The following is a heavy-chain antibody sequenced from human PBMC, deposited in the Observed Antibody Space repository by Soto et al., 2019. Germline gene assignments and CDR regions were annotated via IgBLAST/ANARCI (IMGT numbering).Heavy chain of an antibody. J-gene: IGHJ4*02. D-gene: IGHD3-10*01. CDR2: IKSKTDGGTT. V-gene: IGHV3-15*07. Sequence: GGSLRLSCAASGFTFSNAWMNWVRQAPGKGLEWDGRIKSKTDGGTTDYAAPVKGRFTISRDDSKNTLYLQMNSLKTEDTAVYYCTNASGGFPHWGPGTLVTVSS. CDR1: GFTFSNAW. CDR3: TNASGGFPH.